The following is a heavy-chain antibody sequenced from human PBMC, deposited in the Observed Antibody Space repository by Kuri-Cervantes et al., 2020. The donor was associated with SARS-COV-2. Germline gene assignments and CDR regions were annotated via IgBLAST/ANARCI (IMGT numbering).Heavy chain of an antibody. CDR3: ARYPGYDSSGYHDY. CDR1: GFTFSAYN. V-gene: IGHV3-20*01. CDR2: INWNGGST. D-gene: IGHD3-22*01. Sequence: AGSLRLSCAASGFTFSAYNMNWVRQAPGKGLEWVSGINWNGGSTGYADSVKGRFTISRDNAKNSLYLQMNSLRAEDTALYHCARYPGYDSSGYHDYWGQGTLVTVSS. J-gene: IGHJ4*02.